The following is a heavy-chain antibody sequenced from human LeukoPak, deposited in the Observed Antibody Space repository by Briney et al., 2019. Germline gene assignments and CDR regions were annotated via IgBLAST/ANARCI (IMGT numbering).Heavy chain of an antibody. D-gene: IGHD6-19*01. CDR1: GDSISSCY. Sequence: SETLSLTCTVSGDSISSCYWSWIRQPPGKGLEWIGYIYYSGSTNYNPSLKSRVTISVDTSKNQFSLKLSSVTAADTAVYYCARGKIAVAGKPFDYWGQGTLVAVSS. J-gene: IGHJ4*02. V-gene: IGHV4-59*01. CDR3: ARGKIAVAGKPFDY. CDR2: IYYSGST.